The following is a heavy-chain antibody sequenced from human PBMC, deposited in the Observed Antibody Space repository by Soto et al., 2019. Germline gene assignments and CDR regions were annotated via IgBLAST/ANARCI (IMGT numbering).Heavy chain of an antibody. J-gene: IGHJ4*02. CDR1: GGSFSGYY. D-gene: IGHD6-19*01. Sequence: QVQLQQWGAGLLKPSETLSLTCAVSGGSFSGYYWGWIRQPPGTGQEWIGAMNHSGSTNYNQTRRRHGTLSLETSNHLSALQRSSVTAADTAVYYWARGWNSVYDFSPGIAVAGYYFDYWGQGTLVTVSS. CDR3: ARGWNSVYDFSPGIAVAGYYFDY. V-gene: IGHV4-34*01. CDR2: MNHSGST.